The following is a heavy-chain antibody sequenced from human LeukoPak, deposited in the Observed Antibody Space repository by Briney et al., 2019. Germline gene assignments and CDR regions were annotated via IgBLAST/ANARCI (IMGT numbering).Heavy chain of an antibody. V-gene: IGHV1-2*02. CDR3: ARVTARGGSPPPDY. CDR2: MNPNSGGT. Sequence: ASVKVSCKASGYTFTRYAMNWVRRAPGHGLEWMGWMNPNSGGTNYAQKFQGRVSMTRDTSINTAYMELTRLTSDDTATYYCARVTARGGSPPPDYWGRGTLVTVSS. J-gene: IGHJ4*02. CDR1: GYTFTRYA. D-gene: IGHD1-26*01.